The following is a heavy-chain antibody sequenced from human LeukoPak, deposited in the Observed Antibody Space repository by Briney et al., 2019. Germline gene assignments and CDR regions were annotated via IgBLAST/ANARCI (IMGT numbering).Heavy chain of an antibody. V-gene: IGHV3-11*06. J-gene: IGHJ4*02. CDR2: ISSSSSYT. CDR1: GFTFSDYY. CDR3: AATCSSTSCYGDDY. D-gene: IGHD2-2*01. Sequence: GRSLRLSCAASGFTFSDYYMSWIRQAPGKGLEWVSYISSSSSYTNYADSVKGRFTISRDNAKNSLYLQMNSLRAEDTAVYYCAATCSSTSCYGDDYWGQGTLVTVSS.